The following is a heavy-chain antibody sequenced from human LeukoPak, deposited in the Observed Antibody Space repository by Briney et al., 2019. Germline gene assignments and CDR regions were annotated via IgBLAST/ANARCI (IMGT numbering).Heavy chain of an antibody. CDR1: GYTFTGYY. CDR3: ATEKDTYYGMDV. Sequence: ASVKVSCKASGYTFTGYYMHWVRQAPGQGLEWMGWINPNSGGTNYAQKFQGRVTMTRDTSISTAYMELSSLRSEDTAVYYCATEKDTYYGMDVWGQGTTVTVSS. CDR2: INPNSGGT. D-gene: IGHD2-15*01. V-gene: IGHV1-2*02. J-gene: IGHJ6*02.